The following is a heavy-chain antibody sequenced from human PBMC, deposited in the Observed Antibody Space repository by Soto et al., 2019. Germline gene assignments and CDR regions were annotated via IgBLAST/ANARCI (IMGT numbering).Heavy chain of an antibody. J-gene: IGHJ4*02. D-gene: IGHD6-19*01. V-gene: IGHV3-33*01. CDR1: GFTFSSYG. Sequence: GGSLRLSCAASGFTFSSYGMHWVRQAPGKGLEWVAVIWYDGSNKYYADSVKGRFTISRDNSKNTLYLQMNSLRAEDTAVYYCARDDGSIAVAGLAPYYWGQGTLVTVSS. CDR3: ARDDGSIAVAGLAPYY. CDR2: IWYDGSNK.